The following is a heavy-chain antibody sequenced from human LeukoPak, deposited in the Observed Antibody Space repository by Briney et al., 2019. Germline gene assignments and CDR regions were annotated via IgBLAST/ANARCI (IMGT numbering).Heavy chain of an antibody. CDR2: INHSGST. Sequence: SETLSLTCAVYGGSFSGYYWSWIRQPPGKGLEWIGEINHSGSTNYNPSLESRVTISVDTSKNQFSLKLSSVTAADTAVYYCARSIWYSNWFDPWGQGTLVTVPS. CDR1: GGSFSGYY. J-gene: IGHJ5*02. D-gene: IGHD6-13*01. V-gene: IGHV4-34*01. CDR3: ARSIWYSNWFDP.